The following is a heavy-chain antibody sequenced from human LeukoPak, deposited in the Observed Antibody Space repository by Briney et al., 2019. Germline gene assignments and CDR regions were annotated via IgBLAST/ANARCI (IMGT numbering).Heavy chain of an antibody. CDR2: ISYDGSNK. CDR1: XXXXXSXA. Sequence: SXXLSCAASXXXXXSXAMHXVXQXPGXGXXWXXXISYDGSNKYYADSVKGRFTVSRDNPKNTLYLQMNSLRAEDTAVYYCARDLPGDDSYGMDVWGQGTTVTVSS. V-gene: IGHV3-30-3*01. D-gene: IGHD2-21*01. CDR3: ARDLPGDDSYGMDV. J-gene: IGHJ6*02.